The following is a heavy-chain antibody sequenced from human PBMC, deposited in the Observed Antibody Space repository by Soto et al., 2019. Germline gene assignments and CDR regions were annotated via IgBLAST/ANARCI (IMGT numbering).Heavy chain of an antibody. CDR3: ARGVVVVVPAARSHYYYMDV. CDR2: INHSGST. D-gene: IGHD2-2*01. CDR1: GGSFSGYY. V-gene: IGHV4-34*01. Sequence: SETLSLTCAVYGGSFSGYYWSWIRQPPGKGLEWIGEINHSGSTNYNPSLKSRVTISVDTSKNQFSLKLSSVTAADTAVYYCARGVVVVVPAARSHYYYMDVWGKGTTVTVS. J-gene: IGHJ6*03.